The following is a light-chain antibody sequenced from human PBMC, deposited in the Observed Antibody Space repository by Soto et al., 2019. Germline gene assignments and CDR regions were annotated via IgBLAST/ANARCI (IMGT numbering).Light chain of an antibody. CDR1: QSVISN. CDR3: QQYSSWPPWT. J-gene: IGKJ1*01. V-gene: IGKV3-15*01. CDR2: GAA. Sequence: ILMTQSPATLSLSPGERATLSCRASQSVISNLAWYQQKPGQAPRLLLYGAAARATGSPARFSGSGSGTEFTLTISSLEPEDSAVYYCQQYSSWPPWTFGQGTNVYIK.